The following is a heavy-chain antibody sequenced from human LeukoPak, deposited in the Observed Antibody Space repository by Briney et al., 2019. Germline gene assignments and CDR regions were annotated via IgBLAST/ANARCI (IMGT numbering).Heavy chain of an antibody. CDR1: GYTFTSYG. CDR3: ARAELTIFGVVIPFDY. J-gene: IGHJ4*02. Sequence: GASVKVSCKASGYTFTSYGISWVRQAPGEGLEWMGWISAYNGNTNYAQKLQGRVTMTTGTSTSTAYMELRSLRSDDTAVYYCARAELTIFGVVIPFDYWGQGTLVTVSS. CDR2: ISAYNGNT. D-gene: IGHD3-3*01. V-gene: IGHV1-18*01.